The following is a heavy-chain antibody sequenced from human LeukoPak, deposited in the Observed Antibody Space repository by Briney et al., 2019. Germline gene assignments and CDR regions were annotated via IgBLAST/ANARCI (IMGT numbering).Heavy chain of an antibody. CDR3: ARGTRGFDY. Sequence: GGSLRLSCAASGFTFSSYAMHWVRQAPGKGLEYVSAISSNGGSTYYANSVKGRFTISRDDSKNTLYLQMGSLRAEDMAVYYCARGTRGFDYWGQGTLVTVSS. V-gene: IGHV3-64*01. CDR1: GFTFSSYA. J-gene: IGHJ4*02. CDR2: ISSNGGST. D-gene: IGHD3-10*01.